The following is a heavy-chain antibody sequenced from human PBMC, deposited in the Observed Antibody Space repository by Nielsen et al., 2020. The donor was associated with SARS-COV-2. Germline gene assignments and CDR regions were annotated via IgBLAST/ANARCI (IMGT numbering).Heavy chain of an antibody. CDR2: INHRGNT. CDR1: GGSLSDYS. CDR3: ARGVSRYFVVVVGDFSYFFDS. Sequence: SETLSLTCAIYGGSLSDYSWSWVRQPPGKGLEWIGEINHRGNTNYNPSLKSRVTISTDTSKNQFSLKLSSVTAADTAVYYCARGVSRYFVVVVGDFSYFFDSWGQGTLVTVSS. D-gene: IGHD2-15*01. J-gene: IGHJ4*02. V-gene: IGHV4-34*01.